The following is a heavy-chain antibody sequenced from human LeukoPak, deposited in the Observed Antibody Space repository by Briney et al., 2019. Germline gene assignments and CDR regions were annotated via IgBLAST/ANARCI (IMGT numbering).Heavy chain of an antibody. CDR1: GFTFSSYW. Sequence: GGSLRRSCAASGFTFSSYWKSWVRQAPGKGLEWVANIKQDGSEKYYVDSVKGRFTISRDNAKNSLYLQMNSLRAEDTAVYYCARRGDYWGQGTLVTVSS. J-gene: IGHJ4*02. CDR3: ARRGDY. CDR2: IKQDGSEK. V-gene: IGHV3-7*03.